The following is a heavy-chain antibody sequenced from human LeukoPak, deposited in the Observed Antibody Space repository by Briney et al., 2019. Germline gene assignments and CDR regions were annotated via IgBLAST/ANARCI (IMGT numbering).Heavy chain of an antibody. D-gene: IGHD1-26*01. CDR2: IYSDGST. V-gene: IGHV3-53*01. Sequence: GGSLRLSCAVSGFTVSSNYMNWVRQVPGKGLAWVSSIYSDGSTYYPDSVKGRFTLSRDNSKKTLYLQMNSLRAEDTAVYYCAKGGSGSYYYGGYFDYWGQGTLVTVSS. CDR1: GFTVSSNY. CDR3: AKGGSGSYYYGGYFDY. J-gene: IGHJ4*02.